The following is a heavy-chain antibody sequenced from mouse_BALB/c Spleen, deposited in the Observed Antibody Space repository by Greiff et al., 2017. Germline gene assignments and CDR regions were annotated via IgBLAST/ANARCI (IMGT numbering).Heavy chain of an antibody. D-gene: IGHD2-3*01. CDR2: IDPETGGT. Sequence: VQLQQSGAERVRPGASVTLSCKASGYTFTDYEMHWVKQTPVQGLEWIGAIDPETGGTAYNQKFKGKATLTADKSSSTAYMELRSLTSEDSAVYYCTRDGYYPWFAYWGQGTLVTVSA. CDR1: GYTFTDYE. J-gene: IGHJ3*01. V-gene: IGHV1-15*01. CDR3: TRDGYYPWFAY.